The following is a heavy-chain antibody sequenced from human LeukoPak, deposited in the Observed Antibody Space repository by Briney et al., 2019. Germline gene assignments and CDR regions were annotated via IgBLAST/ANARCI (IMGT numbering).Heavy chain of an antibody. Sequence: GGSLRLYCAASGFTFTNHWMHWVRQVPGKGLAWISRIRGDGGETNHADSVRGRFTTSRDNAKNLLYLQMDSLGAEDTAVYYCGRDAVLGSGSIDYWGHGVLVAVSS. D-gene: IGHD3-10*01. V-gene: IGHV3-74*01. CDR2: IRGDGGET. CDR3: GRDAVLGSGSIDY. J-gene: IGHJ4*01. CDR1: GFTFTNHW.